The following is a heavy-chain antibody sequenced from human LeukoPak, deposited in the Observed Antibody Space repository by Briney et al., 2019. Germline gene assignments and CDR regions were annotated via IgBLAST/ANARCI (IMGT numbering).Heavy chain of an antibody. CDR1: GFTFTTYT. CDR2: ISSSSSTI. CDR3: ATDPSYGDYAPPLDY. J-gene: IGHJ4*02. V-gene: IGHV3-48*01. D-gene: IGHD4-17*01. Sequence: PGGSLRLSCAASGFTFTTYTMNWVRQAPGKGLEWVSYISSSSSTIYYADSVKGRFTISRDNAKNSLYLQMNSLRAEDTAVYYCATDPSYGDYAPPLDYWGQGTLVTVSS.